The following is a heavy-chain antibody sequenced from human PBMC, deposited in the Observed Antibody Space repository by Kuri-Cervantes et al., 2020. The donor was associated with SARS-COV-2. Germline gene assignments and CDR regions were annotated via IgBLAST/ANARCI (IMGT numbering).Heavy chain of an antibody. CDR2: ISYDGSNK. CDR3: ARSPPLGYFDL. CDR1: GFTFSSSA. Sequence: GESLKISCAASGFTFSSSAMSWVRQAPGKGLEWVAVISYDGSNKYYADSVKGRFTISRDNSKNTLYLQMNSLRAEDTAVYYCARSPPLGYFDLWGRGTLVTVSS. J-gene: IGHJ2*01. V-gene: IGHV3-30-3*01.